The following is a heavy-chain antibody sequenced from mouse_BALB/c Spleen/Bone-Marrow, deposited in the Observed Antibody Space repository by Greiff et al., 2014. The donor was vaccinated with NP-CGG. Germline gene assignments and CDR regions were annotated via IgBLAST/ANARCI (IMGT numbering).Heavy chain of an antibody. Sequence: LMESGAEQVRPGASVALSCKASGYTFTDYEMHWVKQTPVHGLEWIGAIDPETGGTAYNQKFKGKATLTADKSSSTAYMELRSLTSEDSAVYYCTRSLYGNYVMDFWGQGTSVTVSS. J-gene: IGHJ4*01. D-gene: IGHD2-1*01. CDR2: IDPETGGT. CDR1: GYTFTDYE. V-gene: IGHV1-15*01. CDR3: TRSLYGNYVMDF.